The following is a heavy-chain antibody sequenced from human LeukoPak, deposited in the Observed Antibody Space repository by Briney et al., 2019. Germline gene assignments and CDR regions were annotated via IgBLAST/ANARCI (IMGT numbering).Heavy chain of an antibody. V-gene: IGHV4-39*07. CDR2: IYYSGST. Sequence: SETLSLTCTVSGGSISSSSYYWGWIRQPPGKGLEWIGSIYYSGSTYYNPSLKSRVTISVDTSKNQFSLKLTSVTAADTAVYYCARAIQLGYYYYYYMDVWGKGTTVTVSS. D-gene: IGHD5-18*01. J-gene: IGHJ6*03. CDR1: GGSISSSSYY. CDR3: ARAIQLGYYYYYYMDV.